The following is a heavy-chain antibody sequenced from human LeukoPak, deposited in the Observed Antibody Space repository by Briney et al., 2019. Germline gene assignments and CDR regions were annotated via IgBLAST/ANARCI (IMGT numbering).Heavy chain of an antibody. CDR2: IIPILGIA. CDR1: GGTFSSYA. V-gene: IGHV1-69*04. Sequence: VASVKVSCKASGGTFSSYAISWVRQAPGQGLEWMGRIIPILGIANYAQKFQGRVTITADKSTSTAYMELSSLRSEDTAVYYCASPKTYYYDSSGDHDAFDIWGQGTMVTVSS. D-gene: IGHD3-22*01. J-gene: IGHJ3*02. CDR3: ASPKTYYYDSSGDHDAFDI.